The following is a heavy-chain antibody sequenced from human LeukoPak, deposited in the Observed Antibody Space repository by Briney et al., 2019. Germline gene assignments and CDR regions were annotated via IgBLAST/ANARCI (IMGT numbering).Heavy chain of an antibody. D-gene: IGHD3-9*01. V-gene: IGHV3-33*08. CDR3: ARDSMSGYSDFDF. J-gene: IGHJ4*02. CDR1: GFTFSSYG. Sequence: GGSLRLSCAASGFTFSSYGMHWVRQAPGKGLEWVAFIRYDGSNKYYVDSVKGRFTISRDNAKNTVYLQINSLRAEDTAVYYCARDSMSGYSDFDFWGQGSLVTVSS. CDR2: IRYDGSNK.